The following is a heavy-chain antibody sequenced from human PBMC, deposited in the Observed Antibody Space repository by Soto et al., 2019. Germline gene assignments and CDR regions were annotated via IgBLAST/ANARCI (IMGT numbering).Heavy chain of an antibody. D-gene: IGHD3-3*01. CDR3: ARESRGILEWLPSPYYYGMDV. J-gene: IGHJ6*02. V-gene: IGHV1-2*04. CDR2: INPNSGGT. CDR1: GYTFTGYY. Sequence: ASVKVSCKASGYTFTGYYMHWVRQAPGQGLEWMGWINPNSGGTNYAQKFQGWVTMTRDTSISTAYMELSRLRSADTAVYYCARESRGILEWLPSPYYYGMDVWGQGTTVTVSS.